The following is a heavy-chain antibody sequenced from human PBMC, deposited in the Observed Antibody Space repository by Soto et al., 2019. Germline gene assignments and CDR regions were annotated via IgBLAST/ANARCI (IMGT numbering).Heavy chain of an antibody. CDR2: INHSGSA. Sequence: QVQLQQWGAGLLKPSETLSLTCGVSGASLSGVYWTLIRQTPGRGLEWIGEINHSGSAYYTPALGDRVTTSVDTSKQHFSLSLTSVTAADTGRYYCARAFKGIIENTGWPKPYYYGLDVWAQGTAVIVSS. CDR1: GASLSGVY. D-gene: IGHD6-19*01. J-gene: IGHJ6*02. V-gene: IGHV4-34*01. CDR3: ARAFKGIIENTGWPKPYYYGLDV.